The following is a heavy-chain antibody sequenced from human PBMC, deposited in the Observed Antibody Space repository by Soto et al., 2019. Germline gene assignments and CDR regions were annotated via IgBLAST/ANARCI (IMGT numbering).Heavy chain of an antibody. Sequence: SETLSLTCAVYGGSFSGYYWSWIRQPPGKGLEWIGEINYSGSTYYNPSLKSRVTISVDTSKNQFSLKLSSVTAADTAVYYCARGRGSIYSYGPYYFDYWGQGALVTVSS. D-gene: IGHD5-18*01. CDR3: ARGRGSIYSYGPYYFDY. V-gene: IGHV4-34*09. CDR1: GGSFSGYY. J-gene: IGHJ4*02. CDR2: INYSGST.